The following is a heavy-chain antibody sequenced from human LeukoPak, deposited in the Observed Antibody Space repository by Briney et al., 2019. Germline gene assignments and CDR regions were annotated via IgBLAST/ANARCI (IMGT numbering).Heavy chain of an antibody. Sequence: GGSLRLSCAASGFSFNTYSMNWVRQAPGKGLEWVSSISSSSTYIYFADSVKGRFTVSRDNARNSVYLQMNSLRAEDTAVYYCARSKGYSSGWSYYFDYWGQGTLVTVSS. V-gene: IGHV3-21*04. CDR1: GFSFNTYS. D-gene: IGHD6-19*01. CDR3: ARSKGYSSGWSYYFDY. CDR2: ISSSSTYI. J-gene: IGHJ4*02.